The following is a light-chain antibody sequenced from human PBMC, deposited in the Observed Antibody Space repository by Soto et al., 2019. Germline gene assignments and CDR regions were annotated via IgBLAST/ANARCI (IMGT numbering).Light chain of an antibody. CDR1: QSVLFSSNNKNY. CDR3: QQYYSTPLT. J-gene: IGKJ4*01. V-gene: IGKV4-1*01. Sequence: DIVMTQSPDSLAVSLGERATINCKSSQSVLFSSNNKNYLAWYQQIPGQPPKLLIYWASTRDSGVPDRFSGSGSGTDFALTISSLQAEDVAVYYCQQYYSTPLTFGGGTKVEI. CDR2: WAS.